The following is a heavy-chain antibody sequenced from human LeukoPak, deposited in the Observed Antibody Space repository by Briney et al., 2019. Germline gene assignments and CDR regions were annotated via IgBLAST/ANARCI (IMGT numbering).Heavy chain of an antibody. CDR2: IYYSGST. J-gene: IGHJ4*02. CDR3: ASTDGYNSGFNGAFDY. D-gene: IGHD5-24*01. CDR1: GGSISSSSYY. Sequence: SETLSLTCTVSGGSISSSSYYWGWIRQPPGKGLEWIGSIYYSGSTYYNPSLKSRVTISVDTSKNQFSLKLSSVTAADTAVYYCASTDGYNSGFNGAFDYWGQGTLVTVSS. V-gene: IGHV4-39*07.